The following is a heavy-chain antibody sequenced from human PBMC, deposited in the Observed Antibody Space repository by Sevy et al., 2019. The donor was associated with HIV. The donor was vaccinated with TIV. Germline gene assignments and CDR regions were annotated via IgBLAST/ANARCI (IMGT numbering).Heavy chain of an antibody. Sequence: GGSRRLSCAASGFTFNNAWMSWVRQAPGKGLEWIGRIKNKPDGGTTDYAAPVKGRFTISRDDSKNTLYLQMNSLKTEDTAVYYCCTEGNVLLAEGWGQWFDPWGQGTLVTVSS. D-gene: IGHD2-8*01. CDR2: IKNKPDGGTT. J-gene: IGHJ5*02. CDR3: CTEGNVLLAEGWGQWFDP. CDR1: GFTFNNAW. V-gene: IGHV3-15*01.